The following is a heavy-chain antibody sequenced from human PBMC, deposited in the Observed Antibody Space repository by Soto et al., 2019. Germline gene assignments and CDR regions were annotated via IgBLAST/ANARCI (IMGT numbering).Heavy chain of an antibody. V-gene: IGHV4-31*03. J-gene: IGHJ5*02. CDR1: GGSISSGGYY. CDR3: AKSYYDTTGFAVDP. Sequence: SETLSLTCTVSGGSISSGGYYWSWIRPHPGKGLEWIGYIYYSGSTYYNPSLKSRVTISVDTSKNQFSLKLSSVTAADTAVYYCAKSYYDTTGFAVDPWGQGTLVTVSS. D-gene: IGHD3-22*01. CDR2: IYYSGST.